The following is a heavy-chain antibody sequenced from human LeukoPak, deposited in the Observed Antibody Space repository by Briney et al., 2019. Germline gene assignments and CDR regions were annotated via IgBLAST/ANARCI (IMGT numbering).Heavy chain of an antibody. CDR1: GFTFSSYD. CDR3: SRVGSSGWPNYFDS. J-gene: IGHJ4*02. V-gene: IGHV3-13*04. D-gene: IGHD6-19*01. CDR2: IGTSGDT. Sequence: GGSLRLSCAASGFTFSSYDMHWVRQATGKGLEWVSVIGTSGDTYYAGSVKGRFTISRENAKNSLYLQMNSLTAGDTAVCFCSRVGSSGWPNYFDSWGQGTLVTVSS.